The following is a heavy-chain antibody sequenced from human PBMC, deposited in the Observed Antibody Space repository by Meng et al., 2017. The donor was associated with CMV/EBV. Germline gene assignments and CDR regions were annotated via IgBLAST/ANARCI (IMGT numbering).Heavy chain of an antibody. Sequence: GESLKISCTASGFTFSNFAMYWVRQAPGKGLGWVSVTSYDGKANFYADSVKGRFTLSRDNSKNTLYLQMSRLRVVDTAVYYCAREGHSNSRGLDFWGQGTLVTVSS. CDR2: TSYDGKAN. CDR3: AREGHSNSRGLDF. D-gene: IGHD4-11*01. CDR1: GFTFSNFA. J-gene: IGHJ4*02. V-gene: IGHV3-30*04.